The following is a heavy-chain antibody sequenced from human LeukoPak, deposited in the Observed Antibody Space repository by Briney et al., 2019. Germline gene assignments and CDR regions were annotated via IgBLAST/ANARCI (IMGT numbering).Heavy chain of an antibody. CDR1: GFTFSRYG. V-gene: IGHV3-30*02. CDR3: AKGDNWGSYRKDDAFDI. Sequence: PGGSLRLSCAASGFTFSRYGMHWVRQAPGKGLEWVSFTRFDGKNKYYADSVKGRFTISRDNSKNTLYLQMNSLRAEDTAVYYCAKGDNWGSYRKDDAFDIWGQGTMVTVSS. CDR2: TRFDGKNK. D-gene: IGHD7-27*01. J-gene: IGHJ3*02.